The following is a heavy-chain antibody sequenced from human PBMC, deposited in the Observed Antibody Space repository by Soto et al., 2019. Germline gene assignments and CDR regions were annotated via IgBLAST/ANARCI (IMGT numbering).Heavy chain of an antibody. Sequence: QVQLVQSGGEVKKPGASVKVSCRASGDTVTKYGISWVRQAPGQGLEWLGWISFYNGHTNYALKFQDRITFTTDTSTRTASLELRSLTSDNKAVYYCASATSIAVAGKETWGQGTLVTVSS. CDR3: ASATSIAVAGKET. CDR2: ISFYNGHT. V-gene: IGHV1-18*01. J-gene: IGHJ4*02. D-gene: IGHD6-19*01. CDR1: GDTVTKYG.